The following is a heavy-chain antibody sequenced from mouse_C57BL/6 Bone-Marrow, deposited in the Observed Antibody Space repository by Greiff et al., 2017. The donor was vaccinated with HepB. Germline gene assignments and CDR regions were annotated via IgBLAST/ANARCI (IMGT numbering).Heavy chain of an antibody. CDR3: AREGLPHFDY. D-gene: IGHD6-1*01. J-gene: IGHJ2*01. V-gene: IGHV5-17*01. CDR2: ISSGSSTI. CDR1: GFTFSDYG. Sequence: EVHLVESGGGLVKPGGSLKLSCAASGFTFSDYGMHWVRQAPEKGLEWVAYISSGSSTIYYADTVKGRFTISRDNAKNTLFLQMTSLRSEDTAMYYCAREGLPHFDYWGQGTTLTVSS.